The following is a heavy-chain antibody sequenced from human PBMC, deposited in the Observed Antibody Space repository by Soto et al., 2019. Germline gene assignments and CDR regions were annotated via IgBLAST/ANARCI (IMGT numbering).Heavy chain of an antibody. V-gene: IGHV1-3*01. CDR2: INAANGNT. CDR3: ARAPYGSGSYSSDYFDY. D-gene: IGHD3-10*01. Sequence: QVQLVQSGAEVKKPGASVKVSCKASGYIFTNYAMHWVRQAPGQRLEWMGWINAANGNTKYSQKFQGRVTITTDTSASTSYIDLSILRSEDTAVYSCARAPYGSGSYSSDYFDYWGQGTLVTVSS. J-gene: IGHJ4*02. CDR1: GYIFTNYA.